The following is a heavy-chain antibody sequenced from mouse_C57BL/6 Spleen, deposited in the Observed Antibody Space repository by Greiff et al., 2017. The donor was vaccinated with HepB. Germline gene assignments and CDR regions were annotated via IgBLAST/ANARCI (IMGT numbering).Heavy chain of an antibody. J-gene: IGHJ4*01. CDR2: IWGDGST. Sequence: HVKLQESGPGLVVPPPSLSITCTASGFPFTSYGVSWVRQPPGKGLEWLGVIWGDGSTNYHSALISRLSISKDNYTNQVFLRLNSLPTDATSTYYDSERTYVYNHSMHDWGQGTSVTFSS. CDR1: GFPFTSYG. V-gene: IGHV2-3*01. CDR3: SERTYVYNHSMHD. D-gene: IGHD5-1*01.